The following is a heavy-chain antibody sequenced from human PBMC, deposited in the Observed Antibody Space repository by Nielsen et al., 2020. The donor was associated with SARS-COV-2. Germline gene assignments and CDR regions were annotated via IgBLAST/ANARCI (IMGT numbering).Heavy chain of an antibody. CDR2: ITSDGSRT. CDR3: ARDGILWWD. CDR1: GFTFSNNW. V-gene: IGHV3-74*01. Sequence: GGSLRLSCAASGFTFSNNWMHWVRQAPGKGLVWVSRITSDGSRTTYADSVQGRFTISRDNAKNTLYLQMNSLRDEDTAVYYCARDGILWWDWGQGTLVTVSS. J-gene: IGHJ4*02. D-gene: IGHD2-21*01.